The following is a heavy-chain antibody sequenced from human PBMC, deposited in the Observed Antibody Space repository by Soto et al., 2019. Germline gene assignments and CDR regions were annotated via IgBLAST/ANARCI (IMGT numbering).Heavy chain of an antibody. D-gene: IGHD1-26*01. J-gene: IGHJ4*02. CDR2: ISGSGGST. V-gene: IGHV3-23*01. CDR1: GLTFSNYA. CDR3: AKVGEGATYYFDY. Sequence: GSLRLSCAATGLTFSNYAMSWVRQAPGKGLEWVSGISGSGGSTYYADSVKGRLTISRDNSKNTLHVQMNSLRAEDTAVYYCAKVGEGATYYFDYWGQGTLVTVSS.